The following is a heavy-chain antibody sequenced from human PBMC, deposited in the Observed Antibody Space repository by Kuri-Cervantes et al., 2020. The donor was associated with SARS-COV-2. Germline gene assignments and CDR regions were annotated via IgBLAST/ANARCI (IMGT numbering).Heavy chain of an antibody. CDR1: GGSFSGYY. V-gene: IGHV4-34*01. D-gene: IGHD2-8*01. J-gene: IGHJ4*02. CDR3: ARALYLVDY. Sequence: SETLSLTCAVYGGSFSGYYWSWIRQPPGKGLEWIGEINHSGSTNYNPSLKGRVTISVDTSKNQFSLKLSSVTAADTAVYYCARALYLVDYWGQGTLVTVSS. CDR2: INHSGST.